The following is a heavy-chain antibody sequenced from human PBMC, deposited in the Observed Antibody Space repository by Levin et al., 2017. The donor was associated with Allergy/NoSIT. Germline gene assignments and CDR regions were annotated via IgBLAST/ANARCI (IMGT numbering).Heavy chain of an antibody. Sequence: SETLSLTCTVSGYSISSGFYWGWIRQPPGKGLEWLGNIFHSGNTYYNPSLKSRVTISVDTSKNQFSLKVSSVTAADTAVYYCARSRWGPDAFDIWGQGTLVTVSS. CDR3: ARSRWGPDAFDI. J-gene: IGHJ3*02. CDR1: GYSISSGFY. V-gene: IGHV4-38-2*02. CDR2: IFHSGNT. D-gene: IGHD7-27*01.